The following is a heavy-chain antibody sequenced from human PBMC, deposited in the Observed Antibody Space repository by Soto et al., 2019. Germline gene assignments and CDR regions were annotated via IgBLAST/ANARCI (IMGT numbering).Heavy chain of an antibody. D-gene: IGHD5-12*01. CDR1: GGTFSSYA. Sequence: QVQLVQSGAEVKTPGSSVKVSCKASGGTFSSYAISWVRQAPGQGLEWMGGIIPICGTANYAQKFQGRVTITADECTSTAYMELSSLRTEDTAVYYCARDSLRGWLQQPDYWGEGTMVTVSS. J-gene: IGHJ4*02. CDR2: IIPICGTA. V-gene: IGHV1-69*01. CDR3: ARDSLRGWLQQPDY.